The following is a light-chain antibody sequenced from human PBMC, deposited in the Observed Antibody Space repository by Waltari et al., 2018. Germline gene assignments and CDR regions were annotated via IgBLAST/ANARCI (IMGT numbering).Light chain of an antibody. V-gene: IGKV3-15*01. CDR2: GAS. CDR1: QSIARN. J-gene: IGKJ2*01. CDR3: QQYNNWRT. Sequence: VLMTQSPPTLSVSPGERATLSCRASQSIARNLAWYQQKPGQAPRLLIYGASTRATDVQDRFSGSGSVTEFTLTICSLQSEDFAVYYCQQYNNWRTFGQGTKLEIK.